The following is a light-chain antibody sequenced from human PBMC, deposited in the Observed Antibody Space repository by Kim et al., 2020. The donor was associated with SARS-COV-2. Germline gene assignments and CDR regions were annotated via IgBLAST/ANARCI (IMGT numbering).Light chain of an antibody. CDR1: SSNIGSNY. Sequence: ELTQPPSASGTPGQRVTISCSGSSSNIGSNYVYWYQQLPGTAPKLLIYRNNQRPSGVPDRFSGSKSGTSASLAISGLRSEDEADYYCAAWDDSLSGDNYVFGTGTKVTVL. CDR3: AAWDDSLSGDNYV. CDR2: RNN. J-gene: IGLJ1*01. V-gene: IGLV1-47*01.